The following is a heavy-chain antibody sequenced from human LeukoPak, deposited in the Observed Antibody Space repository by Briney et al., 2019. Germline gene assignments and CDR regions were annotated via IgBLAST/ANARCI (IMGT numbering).Heavy chain of an antibody. CDR2: ISGTGDST. J-gene: IGHJ4*02. V-gene: IGHV3-23*01. D-gene: IGHD3-3*01. CDR1: GFTFSSQA. CDR3: TWGGSGYYAY. Sequence: GGSLRLSCVASGFTFSSQAMSWVRQAPGKGLEWVSVISGTGDSTYYADSVKGRFTISRDNPKNTLYLQMNSLRADDTAVYFCTWGGSGYYAYWGQGMLVTVSS.